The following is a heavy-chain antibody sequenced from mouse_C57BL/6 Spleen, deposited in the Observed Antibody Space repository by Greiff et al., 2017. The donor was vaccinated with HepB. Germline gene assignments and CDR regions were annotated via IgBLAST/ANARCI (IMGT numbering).Heavy chain of an antibody. CDR3: ARSLGDYAMDY. D-gene: IGHD1-3*01. Sequence: VQLQQPGAELVRPGSSVKLSCKASGYTFTSYWMDWVKQRPGQGLEWIGNIYPSDSETHYNQKFKDKATLTVDKSSSTAYMQLSSLTSEDSAVYYCARSLGDYAMDYWGQGTSVTVSS. CDR1: GYTFTSYW. CDR2: IYPSDSET. J-gene: IGHJ4*01. V-gene: IGHV1-61*01.